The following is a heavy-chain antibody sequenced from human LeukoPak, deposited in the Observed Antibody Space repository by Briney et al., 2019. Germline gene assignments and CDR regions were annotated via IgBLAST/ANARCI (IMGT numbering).Heavy chain of an antibody. D-gene: IGHD3-22*01. CDR3: AKDFYDSSGYYSYYYYYYGMDV. V-gene: IGHV3-30*18. Sequence: GRSLRLSCAASGFTFSSYGMHWVRQAPGKGLEWVAVISYDGSNKYYADSVKGRFTISRDNSKNTLYLQMNSLRAEDTAVYYCAKDFYDSSGYYSYYYYYYGMDVWGQGTTVIVSS. CDR1: GFTFSSYG. J-gene: IGHJ6*02. CDR2: ISYDGSNK.